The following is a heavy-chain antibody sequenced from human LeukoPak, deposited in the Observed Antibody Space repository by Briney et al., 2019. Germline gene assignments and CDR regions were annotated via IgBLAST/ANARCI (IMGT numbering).Heavy chain of an antibody. CDR2: ISSDGGST. V-gene: IGHV3-23*01. Sequence: GGSLRLSCAASGFSVRTNYMSWVRQAPGKGLEWVSGISSDGGSTNYAESVKGRFTISRDNSKNTLYLQMNSLRAEDTAVYYCAKRLGDPRAFDYWGQGTLITVSS. CDR3: AKRLGDPRAFDY. J-gene: IGHJ4*02. D-gene: IGHD2-21*02. CDR1: GFSVRTNY.